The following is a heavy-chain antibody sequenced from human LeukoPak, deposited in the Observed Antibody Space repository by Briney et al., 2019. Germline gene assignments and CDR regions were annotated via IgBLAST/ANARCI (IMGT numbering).Heavy chain of an antibody. V-gene: IGHV3-23*01. CDR1: GFTVSSNY. Sequence: GGSLRLSCAASGFTVSSNYMSWVRQAPGKGLEWVSAISGSGGSTYYADSVKGRFTISRDNSKNTLYLQMNSLRAEDTAVYYCAKDGGEPAALGSYYYGMDVWGQGTTVTVSS. CDR3: AKDGGEPAALGSYYYGMDV. J-gene: IGHJ6*02. D-gene: IGHD2-2*01. CDR2: ISGSGGST.